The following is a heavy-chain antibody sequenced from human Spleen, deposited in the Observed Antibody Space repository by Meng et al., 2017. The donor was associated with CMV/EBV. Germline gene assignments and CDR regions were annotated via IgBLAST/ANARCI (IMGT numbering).Heavy chain of an antibody. CDR1: GFTFSSYE. CDR3: TRDWDSGSYGMDV. J-gene: IGHJ6*02. CDR2: ISSSGSTI. V-gene: IGHV3-48*03. D-gene: IGHD1-14*01. Sequence: LSLTCAASGFTFSSYEMNWVRQAPGKGLEWVSYISSSGSTIKYADSVKGRFTISRDNAKNSLYLQMNSLRTEDTALYYCTRDWDSGSYGMDVWGQGTTVTVSS.